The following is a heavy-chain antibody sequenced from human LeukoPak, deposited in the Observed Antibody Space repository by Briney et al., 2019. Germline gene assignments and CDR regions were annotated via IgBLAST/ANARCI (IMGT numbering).Heavy chain of an antibody. J-gene: IGHJ4*02. CDR2: IYYSGST. Sequence: SETLSLTCTVSGGSISSYYWSWIRQPPGKGLEWIGYIYYSGSTNYNPSLKSRVTISVDTSKNQYSLKLSSVTAADTAVYYCARDHDSSGYIDYWGQGTLVTVSS. D-gene: IGHD3-22*01. CDR3: ARDHDSSGYIDY. CDR1: GGSISSYY. V-gene: IGHV4-59*01.